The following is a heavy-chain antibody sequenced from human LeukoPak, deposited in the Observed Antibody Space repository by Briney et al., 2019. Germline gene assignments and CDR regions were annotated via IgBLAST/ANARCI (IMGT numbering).Heavy chain of an antibody. D-gene: IGHD2-2*01. J-gene: IGHJ4*02. CDR1: GGTFSSYA. CDR3: ARGLGGYCSSTSCPFDY. CDR2: IIPIFGTA. Sequence: GASVKVSCKASGGTFSSYAISWVRQAPGQGLEWMGGIIPIFGTANYAQKFQGRVTITADESTSTAYMELSGLRSEDTAVYYCARGLGGYCSSTSCPFDYWGQGTLVTVSS. V-gene: IGHV1-69*13.